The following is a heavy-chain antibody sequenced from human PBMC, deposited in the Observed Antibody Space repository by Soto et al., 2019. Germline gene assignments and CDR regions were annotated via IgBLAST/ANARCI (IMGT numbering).Heavy chain of an antibody. CDR3: ARAPVYYDFWKRDAFDI. Sequence: QVQLQQWGAGLLKPSETLSLTCAVYGGSFSGYYWSWIRQPPGKGLEWIGEINHSGSTNYNPSLKSRVTISVDTSKNQFSLKLSSVTAADTAVYYCARAPVYYDFWKRDAFDIWGQGTMVTVSS. V-gene: IGHV4-34*01. D-gene: IGHD3-3*01. J-gene: IGHJ3*02. CDR2: INHSGST. CDR1: GGSFSGYY.